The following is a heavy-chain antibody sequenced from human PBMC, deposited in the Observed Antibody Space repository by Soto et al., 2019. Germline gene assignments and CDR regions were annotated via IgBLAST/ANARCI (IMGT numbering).Heavy chain of an antibody. V-gene: IGHV3-15*07. J-gene: IGHJ6*02. CDR3: TTLYQLLLADYYYYGMDV. D-gene: IGHD2-2*01. CDR1: GFTFSNAW. Sequence: GGSLRLSCAASGFTFSNAWMNWVRQAPGKGLEWVGRIKSKTDGGTTDYAAPVKGRFTISRDDSKNTLYLQMNSLKTEDTAVYYCTTLYQLLLADYYYYGMDVWGQGTTVTVSS. CDR2: IKSKTDGGTT.